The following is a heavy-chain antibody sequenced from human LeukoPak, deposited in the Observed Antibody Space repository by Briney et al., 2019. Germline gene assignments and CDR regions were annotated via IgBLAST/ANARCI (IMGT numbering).Heavy chain of an antibody. D-gene: IGHD3-9*01. V-gene: IGHV4-4*07. J-gene: IGHJ3*02. Sequence: SETLSLTCTVSSGSISSYYWSWIRQPAGKGLEWIGRIYTSGSTNYNPPLKSRVTMSVDTSKDQFSLKLSSVTAADTAVYYCARDATFFDWLHPADAFDIWGQGTMVTVSS. CDR2: IYTSGST. CDR3: ARDATFFDWLHPADAFDI. CDR1: SGSISSYY.